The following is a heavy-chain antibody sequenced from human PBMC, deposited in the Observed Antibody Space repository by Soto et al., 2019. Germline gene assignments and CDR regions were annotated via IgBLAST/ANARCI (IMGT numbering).Heavy chain of an antibody. J-gene: IGHJ4*02. CDR3: ARGVYDFWSGHPKGLDY. Sequence: PGGSLRLSCAASGFTFSGSAMHWVRQASGKGLEWVGRIRSEANSYATAYAVSVKGKFTISRDDSRNTAYLQMNSLKTEDTAVYHCARGVYDFWSGHPKGLDYWGQGTVVTVSS. CDR2: IRSEANSYAT. CDR1: GFTFSGSA. V-gene: IGHV3-73*01. D-gene: IGHD3-3*01.